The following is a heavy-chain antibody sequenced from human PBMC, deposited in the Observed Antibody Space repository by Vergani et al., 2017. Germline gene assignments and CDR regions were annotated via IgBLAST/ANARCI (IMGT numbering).Heavy chain of an antibody. Sequence: QVQLQESGPGLVKPSETLSLTCTVSGGSISSYYWSWIRQPPGKGLEWIGYIYYSGSTNYNPSLKSRVTISVDTSKNQFSLKLSSVTAADTAVYYCARESRGMVAAYVRFDYWGQGTLVTVSS. CDR1: GGSISSYY. V-gene: IGHV4-59*01. J-gene: IGHJ4*02. CDR3: ARESRGMVAAYVRFDY. CDR2: IYYSGST. D-gene: IGHD2-15*01.